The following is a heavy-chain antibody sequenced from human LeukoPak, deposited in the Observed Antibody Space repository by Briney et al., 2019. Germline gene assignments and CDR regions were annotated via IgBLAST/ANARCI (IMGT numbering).Heavy chain of an antibody. J-gene: IGHJ5*02. V-gene: IGHV1-2*06. CDR3: ARGYCSGGSCYSVENWFDP. D-gene: IGHD2-15*01. CDR1: GYTFTGYY. CDR2: INPNSGGT. Sequence: ASVKVSCKAAGYTFTGYYMFWVRQAPGQGLEWLGRINPNSGGTNYAQKFLGRVTMTRDTSISTAYTELSRLRSDNTAVYYCARGYCSGGSCYSVENWFDPWGQGTLVTVSS.